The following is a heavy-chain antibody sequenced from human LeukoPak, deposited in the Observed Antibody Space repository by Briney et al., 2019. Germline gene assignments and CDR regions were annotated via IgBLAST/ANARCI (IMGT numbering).Heavy chain of an antibody. Sequence: PSETLSLTCTVSGGSISSSSYYWGWIRQPPGKGLEWIGGIYYSGSTYYNPSLKSRVTISVDTSKNQFSLKLSSVTAADTAAYYCARHISRVGFGEPYYMDVWGKGTTVTVSS. D-gene: IGHD3-10*01. CDR1: GGSISSSSYY. CDR3: ARHISRVGFGEPYYMDV. J-gene: IGHJ6*03. V-gene: IGHV4-39*01. CDR2: IYYSGST.